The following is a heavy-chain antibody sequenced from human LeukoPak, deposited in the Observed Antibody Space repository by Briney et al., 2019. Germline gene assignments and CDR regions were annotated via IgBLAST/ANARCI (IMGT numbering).Heavy chain of an antibody. CDR1: GYRFMNYW. CDR3: ARTDRTGDPLDY. CDR2: IYPGDSDT. D-gene: IGHD7-27*01. Sequence: GESLKISCKGSGYRFMNYWIGWVRQMPGKGLEWMGIIYPGDSDTRYSPSFEGQVTISADKSISTAYLQWSSLKASDTAMYYCARTDRTGDPLDYWGQGTLVIVSS. J-gene: IGHJ4*02. V-gene: IGHV5-51*01.